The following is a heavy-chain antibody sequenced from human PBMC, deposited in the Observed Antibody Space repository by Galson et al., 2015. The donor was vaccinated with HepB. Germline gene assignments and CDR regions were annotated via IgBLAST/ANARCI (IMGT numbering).Heavy chain of an antibody. CDR3: ARGKANGRPLGASSYSYYLDY. V-gene: IGHV1-2*02. J-gene: IGHJ4*02. Sequence: SVKVSCKASGYTFTGYYMHWVRQAPGQGLEWMGWINPNSGGTNYAQKFQGRVTMTRDTSISTAYMELSRLRSDDTAVYYCARGKANGRPLGASSYSYYLDYWGQGTLVTVSS. D-gene: IGHD2-15*01. CDR1: GYTFTGYY. CDR2: INPNSGGT.